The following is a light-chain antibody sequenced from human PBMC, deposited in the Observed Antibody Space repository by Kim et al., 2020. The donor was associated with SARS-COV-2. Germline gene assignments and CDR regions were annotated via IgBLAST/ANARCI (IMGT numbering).Light chain of an antibody. CDR1: QTVGSH. CDR2: SAS. Sequence: VSRGERATHSCRASQTVGSHLAWYQQKPGQAPRLLIYSASTRATGIPPRFRGSGSGTEFTLTISSLQSEDSAIYYCQHHNNWPPYTFGQGTKLEI. CDR3: QHHNNWPPYT. J-gene: IGKJ2*01. V-gene: IGKV3-15*01.